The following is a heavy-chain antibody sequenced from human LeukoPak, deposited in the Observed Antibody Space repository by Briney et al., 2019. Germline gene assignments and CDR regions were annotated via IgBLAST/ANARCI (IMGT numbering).Heavy chain of an antibody. CDR2: VYHSGST. CDR1: GGSISSSYW. J-gene: IGHJ3*02. CDR3: AGAYCGGDCYSGRAFDI. D-gene: IGHD2-21*02. Sequence: PSETLSLTCAVSGGSISSSYWWSWVRPPPGKGLEWIGEVYHSGSTNYYPSLKSRVTISIEKSKNKFSMKLSSVTAADTAVYYCAGAYCGGDCYSGRAFDIWGQGTMVTVSS. V-gene: IGHV4-4*02.